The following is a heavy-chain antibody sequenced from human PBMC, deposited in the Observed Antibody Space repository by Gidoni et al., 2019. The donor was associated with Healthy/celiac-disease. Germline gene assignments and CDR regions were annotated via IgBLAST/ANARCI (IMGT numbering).Heavy chain of an antibody. CDR3: AKARGSGSYWAWFDP. V-gene: IGHV3-30*18. J-gene: IGHJ5*02. CDR1: GFTCSSYG. CDR2: ISYDGSNK. D-gene: IGHD3-10*01. Sequence: QVQLVESGGGVVQPGRSLRLSCAALGFTCSSYGLHWVRQAPGKGLEWVAVISYDGSNKYYADSVKGRFTISRDNSKNTLYLQMNSLRAEDTAVYYCAKARGSGSYWAWFDPWGQGTLVTVSS.